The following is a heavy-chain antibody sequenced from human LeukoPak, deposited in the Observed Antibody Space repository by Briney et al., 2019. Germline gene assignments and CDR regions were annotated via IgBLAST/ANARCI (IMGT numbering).Heavy chain of an antibody. CDR2: IIPIFGTA. CDR3: AVGITAAGWH. CDR1: GGTFSSYA. Sequence: ASVKVSCKASGGTFSSYAISWVRQAPGQGLEWMGGIIPIFGTANYAQKFQGRVTITRNTSISTAYMELSSLRSEDTAVYYCAVGITAAGWHWGQGTLVTVSS. V-gene: IGHV1-69*05. D-gene: IGHD6-13*01. J-gene: IGHJ4*02.